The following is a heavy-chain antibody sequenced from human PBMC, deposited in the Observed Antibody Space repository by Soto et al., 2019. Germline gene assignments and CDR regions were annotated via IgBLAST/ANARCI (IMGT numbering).Heavy chain of an antibody. D-gene: IGHD6-19*01. CDR3: PRGIAVAGTIAAFDI. J-gene: IGHJ3*02. CDR1: GFTFSSYA. CDR2: ISGSGGST. Sequence: GGSLRLSCAASGFTFSSYAMSWVRQAPGKGLEWVSAISGSGGSTYYADSVKGRFTISRDNSKNTLYLQMNSLRAEDTAVYYCPRGIAVAGTIAAFDIWGQGTMVTVSS. V-gene: IGHV3-23*01.